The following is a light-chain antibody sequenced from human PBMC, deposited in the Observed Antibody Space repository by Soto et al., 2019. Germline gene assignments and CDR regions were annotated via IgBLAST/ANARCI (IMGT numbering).Light chain of an antibody. CDR2: EGS. J-gene: IGLJ2*01. CDR3: CSFERSITLV. V-gene: IGLV2-23*01. CDR1: SSDVGSDNL. Sequence: QSALTQPASVSGSPGQSITISCTGSSSDVGSDNLVSWYQQLPGEAPKLMIYEGSKRPSGVSNRFSGSKSGNTASLTISGLQAEDEAAYYCCSFERSITLVFGGGTKLTVL.